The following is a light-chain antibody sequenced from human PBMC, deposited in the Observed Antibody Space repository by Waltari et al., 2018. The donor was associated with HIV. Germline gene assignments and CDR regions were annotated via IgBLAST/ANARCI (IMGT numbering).Light chain of an antibody. CDR2: GNN. CDR1: SSNIGSNS. CDR3: AAWDDSLSGLV. J-gene: IGLJ2*01. Sequence: QSVLTQPPSASGTPGQRVTISCSGSSSNIGSNSVYWYQQLPGTAPKLPISGNNQRPSGVPDRVSGSKSGPSASLAISGLRSEDVADYYCAAWDDSLSGLVFGGGTKLTAL. V-gene: IGLV1-47*01.